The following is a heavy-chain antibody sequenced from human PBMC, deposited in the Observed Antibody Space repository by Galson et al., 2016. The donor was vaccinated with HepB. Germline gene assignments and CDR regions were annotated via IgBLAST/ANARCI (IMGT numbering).Heavy chain of an antibody. D-gene: IGHD4-11*01. Sequence: SVKVSCKASGYTFTAYTLHWVRQAPGQRLEWMGWINPGYGDTKSSQNFQGRVTITRDTSASTVYMELSSLRSEDTAVYYCARGRHDYTNLLDAFAVWGHGTRVTVSS. V-gene: IGHV1-3*01. CDR1: GYTFTAYT. J-gene: IGHJ3*01. CDR2: INPGYGDT. CDR3: ARGRHDYTNLLDAFAV.